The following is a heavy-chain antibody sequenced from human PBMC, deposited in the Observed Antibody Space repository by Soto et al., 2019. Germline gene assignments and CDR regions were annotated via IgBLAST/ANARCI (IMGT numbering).Heavy chain of an antibody. CDR1: GFTFSSYW. V-gene: IGHV3-7*01. D-gene: IGHD2-21*02. Sequence: GGSLRLSCAASGFTFSSYWMSWVRQAPGKGLEWVANIKQDGSEKYYVDSVKGRFTISRDNAKNSLYLQMNSLRAEDTAVYYCARLPKYDCGGDCYPHYFDYWGQGTLVTVSS. CDR3: ARLPKYDCGGDCYPHYFDY. CDR2: IKQDGSEK. J-gene: IGHJ4*02.